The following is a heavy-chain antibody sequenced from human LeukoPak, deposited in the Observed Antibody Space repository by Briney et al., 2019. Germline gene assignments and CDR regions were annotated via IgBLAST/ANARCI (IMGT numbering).Heavy chain of an antibody. D-gene: IGHD3-10*01. CDR3: ARASGPFDF. CDR1: GFTFSSYA. CDR2: ISYDGSNK. J-gene: IGHJ4*02. V-gene: IGHV3-30*07. Sequence: GRSLRLSCAASGFTFSSYAMHWVRQAPGKGLEWVAVISYDGSNKYYADSVKGRFTISRDNSKNTLYLHMNSLIPGDRGVYYCARASGPFDFWGQGTLLTVSS.